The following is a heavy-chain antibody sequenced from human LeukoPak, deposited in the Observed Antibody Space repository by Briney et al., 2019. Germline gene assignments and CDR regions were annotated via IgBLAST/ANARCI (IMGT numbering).Heavy chain of an antibody. CDR1: GGSISSYY. Sequence: SETLSLTCTVSGGSISSYYWSWIRQPLGKGLEWIGNIYYSGSTNYNPSLKSRVTISVDTSENQFSLELRSVTAADTAVYYCARRVVDSRWYFDVWGRGTLITVSS. CDR2: IYYSGST. J-gene: IGHJ2*01. V-gene: IGHV4-59*01. CDR3: ARRVVDSRWYFDV. D-gene: IGHD2-2*01.